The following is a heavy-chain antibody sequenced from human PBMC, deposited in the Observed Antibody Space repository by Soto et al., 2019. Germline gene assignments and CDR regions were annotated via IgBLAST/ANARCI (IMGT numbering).Heavy chain of an antibody. CDR2: ISGSGDST. J-gene: IGHJ4*02. D-gene: IGHD5-12*01. V-gene: IGHV3-23*01. CDR1: GFTFSSYA. Sequence: XGSLLLSCAASGFTFSSYAMTWVRQAPGKGLEWVSAISGSGDSTYYADSVKGRFTISRDNSKNTLSLQMNSLRAEDTAVYYCAKVRDLYSGYAFDSWGQGTLVTVSS. CDR3: AKVRDLYSGYAFDS.